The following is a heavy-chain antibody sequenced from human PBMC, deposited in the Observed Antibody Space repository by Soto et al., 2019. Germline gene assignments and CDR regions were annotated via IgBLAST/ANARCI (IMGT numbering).Heavy chain of an antibody. D-gene: IGHD3-22*01. CDR1: GFTFSSYA. V-gene: IGHV3-30-3*01. Sequence: QVQLVESGGGVVQPGRSLRLSCAASGFTFSSYAMHWVRQAPGKGLEWVAVISYDGSNKYYADSVKGRFTISRDNSKNTLYLQMNSLRAEDTAVYYCARDKACYYFGAFDIWGQGTMVTVSS. CDR2: ISYDGSNK. J-gene: IGHJ3*02. CDR3: ARDKACYYFGAFDI.